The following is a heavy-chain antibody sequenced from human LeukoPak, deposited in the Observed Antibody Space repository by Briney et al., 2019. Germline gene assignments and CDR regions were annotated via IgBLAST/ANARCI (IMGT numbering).Heavy chain of an antibody. CDR2: TYYTGSP. Sequence: PSQTLSLTCTVSGGSISSDGYYWNWIRQRPGQALEWIGYTYYTGSPDYNPSLKSRVTISVDTSRNQFSLRLSSVTAADTAVYYCVRDVQEYTSSWYYQFDCWGQGTLVTVSS. CDR3: VRDVQEYTSSWYYQFDC. CDR1: GGSISSDGYY. D-gene: IGHD6-13*01. J-gene: IGHJ4*02. V-gene: IGHV4-31*03.